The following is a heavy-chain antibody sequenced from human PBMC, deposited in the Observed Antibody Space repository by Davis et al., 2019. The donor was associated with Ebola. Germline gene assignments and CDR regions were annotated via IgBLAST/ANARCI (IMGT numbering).Heavy chain of an antibody. Sequence: GESLKISCKGSGYSFNTYWIGWVRHIPEKGLEWMGIIFPDDSDTRYSPSFQGQVTMSVDKSTNTAYLEWSSLKASDTATYYCARHCGGDCPIDYWGQGTLVTVSS. CDR2: IFPDDSDT. CDR3: ARHCGGDCPIDY. D-gene: IGHD2-21*02. V-gene: IGHV5-51*01. J-gene: IGHJ4*02. CDR1: GYSFNTYW.